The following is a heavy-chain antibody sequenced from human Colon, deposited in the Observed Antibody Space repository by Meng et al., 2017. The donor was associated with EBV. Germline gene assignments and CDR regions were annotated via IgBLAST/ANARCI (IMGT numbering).Heavy chain of an antibody. Sequence: QWQLRESGPGLVEPSQTLSLTCTVSGGSMSSGNYYWSWIRQPPGKGLEWIGYIHHSGSAYYNPSLKSRVSISVDTSKNQFSLNLNSMTAADTAVYYCASFDHIPRRNYFDYWGQGTLVTVSS. J-gene: IGHJ4*02. V-gene: IGHV4-30-4*01. CDR2: IHHSGSA. D-gene: IGHD2-21*01. CDR1: GGSMSSGNYY. CDR3: ASFDHIPRRNYFDY.